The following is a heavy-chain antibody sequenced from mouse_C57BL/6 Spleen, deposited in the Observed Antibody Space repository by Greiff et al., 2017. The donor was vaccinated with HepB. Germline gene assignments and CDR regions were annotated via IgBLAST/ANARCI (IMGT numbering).Heavy chain of an antibody. J-gene: IGHJ3*01. CDR2: INPNNGGT. CDR3: ARWVTTGECAY. D-gene: IGHD2-2*01. Sequence: VHVKQSGPELVKPGASVKIPCKASGYTFTDYNMDWVKQSHGKSLEWIGDINPNNGGTIYNQKFKGKATLTVDKSSSTAYMELRSLTSEDTAFYYCARWVTTGECAYWGQGTLVTVSA. V-gene: IGHV1-18*01. CDR1: GYTFTDYN.